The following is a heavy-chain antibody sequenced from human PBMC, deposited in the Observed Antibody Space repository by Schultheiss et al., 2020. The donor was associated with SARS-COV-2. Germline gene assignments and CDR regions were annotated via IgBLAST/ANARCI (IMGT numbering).Heavy chain of an antibody. CDR2: IPHDGNKK. CDR3: VREFPVAAGSYYGMDV. Sequence: GGSLRLSCAASGFTFTSYIMHWVRQAPGKGLEWVAVIPHDGNKKYYADSAKGRFTISRDNSKNTLYLQMNSLRSEDTAVYYCVREFPVAAGSYYGMDVWGHGTAVTVSS. D-gene: IGHD6-13*01. V-gene: IGHV3-30-3*01. CDR1: GFTFTSYI. J-gene: IGHJ6*02.